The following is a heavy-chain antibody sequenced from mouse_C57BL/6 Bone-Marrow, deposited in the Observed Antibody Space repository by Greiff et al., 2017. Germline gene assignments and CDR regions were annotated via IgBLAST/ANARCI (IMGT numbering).Heavy chain of an antibody. CDR2: IDPSDSYT. J-gene: IGHJ3*01. Sequence: QVQLKQPGAELVRPGTSVKLSCKASGYTFTSYWMHWVKQRPGQGLEWIGVIDPSDSYTNYNQKFKGKATLTVDTSSSTAYMQLSSLTSEDSAVYYCARHGYYETDAFAYWGQGTLVTVSA. V-gene: IGHV1-59*01. D-gene: IGHD2-3*01. CDR1: GYTFTSYW. CDR3: ARHGYYETDAFAY.